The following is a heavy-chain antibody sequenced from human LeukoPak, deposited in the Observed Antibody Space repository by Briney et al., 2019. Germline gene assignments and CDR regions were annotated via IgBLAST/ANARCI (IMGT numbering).Heavy chain of an antibody. CDR1: GYTFTSYG. CDR2: ISGYNGNT. J-gene: IGHJ4*02. CDR3: AREIGGVGATNY. D-gene: IGHD1-26*01. Sequence: ASVKVSCKASGYTFTSYGISWVRQAPGQGLEWMGWISGYNGNTNYAQKLQGRVTMTIDTSTSTAYMELRSLRSDDTAVYYCAREIGGVGATNYWGQGTLVTVSS. V-gene: IGHV1-18*01.